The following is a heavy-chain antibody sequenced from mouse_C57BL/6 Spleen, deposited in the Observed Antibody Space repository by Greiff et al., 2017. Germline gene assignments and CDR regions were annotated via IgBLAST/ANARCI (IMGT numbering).Heavy chain of an antibody. CDR3: ARCPSGYAMDY. CDR1: GYTFTGYW. Sequence: QVQLQQSGAELMKPGASVKLSCKATGYTFTGYWIEWVKQRPGHGLEWIGEILPGSGSTNYNEKFKGKATFTADASSNTAYLLLSSLPTDDSAIYYCARCPSGYAMDYWGQGTSVTVSS. V-gene: IGHV1-9*01. J-gene: IGHJ4*01. CDR2: ILPGSGST.